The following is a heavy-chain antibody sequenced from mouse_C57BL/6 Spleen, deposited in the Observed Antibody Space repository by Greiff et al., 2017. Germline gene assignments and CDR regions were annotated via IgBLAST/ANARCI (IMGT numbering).Heavy chain of an antibody. CDR2: IAPGDGNN. Sequence: QVQLQQSGPELVKPGASVKISCKASGYAFSSSWMNWVKQRPGKGLEWIGRIAPGDGNNNYNGKFKGKATLTADKSSSTAYMQLSSLTSEDSAVYFCARQDSWFAYWGQGTLVTVSA. CDR1: GYAFSSSW. V-gene: IGHV1-82*01. J-gene: IGHJ3*01. CDR3: ARQDSWFAY.